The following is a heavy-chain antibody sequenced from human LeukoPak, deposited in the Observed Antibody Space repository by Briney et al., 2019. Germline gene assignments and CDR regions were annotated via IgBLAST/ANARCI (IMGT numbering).Heavy chain of an antibody. Sequence: GGSLRLSCAASGFTFGNYWVTWVRQTPGKGLELVANINRDGSVKNYVDSVKGRFTISRDNAKNSLYLQMSSLRVDDTAIYYCARDPGYSSFDYWGQGTLVTVSS. CDR2: INRDGSVK. J-gene: IGHJ4*02. V-gene: IGHV3-7*01. CDR3: ARDPGYSSFDY. CDR1: GFTFGNYW. D-gene: IGHD5-12*01.